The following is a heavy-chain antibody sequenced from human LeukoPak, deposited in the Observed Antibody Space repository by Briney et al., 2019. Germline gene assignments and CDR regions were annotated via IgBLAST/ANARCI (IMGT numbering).Heavy chain of an antibody. D-gene: IGHD3-22*01. Sequence: GGSLRLSCAASGFTVSNNYMSWVRQAPGKGLEWVSFVYSGGSTYYADSVKGRFTISRDNSKNTLYLQMNSLRAEDTAVYYCARDQGPDHYDSGYNDYWGQGTLVTVSS. CDR2: VYSGGST. V-gene: IGHV3-66*01. CDR1: GFTVSNNY. CDR3: ARDQGPDHYDSGYNDY. J-gene: IGHJ4*02.